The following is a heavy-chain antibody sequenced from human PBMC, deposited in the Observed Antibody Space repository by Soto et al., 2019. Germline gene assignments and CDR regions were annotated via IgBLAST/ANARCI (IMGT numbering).Heavy chain of an antibody. Sequence: QVQLVQSGAEVKKPGSSVKVSCKTSGGTFSNYALSWVRQAPGQGLEWMGAIMPIFGTANYAQKSQGRVTITADESTSTAYMELNSLRSEDTAIYYCARARGSVIYALPDAFNIWGQGTLVTVSS. CDR3: ARARGSVIYALPDAFNI. D-gene: IGHD2-8*02. CDR2: IMPIFGTA. CDR1: GGTFSNYA. J-gene: IGHJ3*02. V-gene: IGHV1-69*01.